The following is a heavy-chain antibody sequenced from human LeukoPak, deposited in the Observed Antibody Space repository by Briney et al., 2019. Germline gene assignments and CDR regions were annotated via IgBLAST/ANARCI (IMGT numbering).Heavy chain of an antibody. J-gene: IGHJ6*03. V-gene: IGHV3-23*01. Sequence: GGSLRLSCAASGFTFSSYAMSWVRQAPGKGLEWVSAISGSGGGTYYADSVKGRFTISRDNSKNTLYLQMNSLRAEDTAVYYCAKDQGGSYSAYWMGYYYMDVWGKGTTVTISS. CDR3: AKDQGGSYSAYWMGYYYMDV. D-gene: IGHD1-26*01. CDR2: ISGSGGGT. CDR1: GFTFSSYA.